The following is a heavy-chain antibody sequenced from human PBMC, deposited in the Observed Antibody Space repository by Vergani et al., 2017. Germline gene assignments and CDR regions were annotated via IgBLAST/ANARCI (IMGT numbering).Heavy chain of an antibody. Sequence: VQLVESGGGLVKPGGSLRLSCAASGFTFSDFSMSWVRQAPGKGLEWLAFIGSSGPYINYADSVKGRFIISRDNTNNSLFMQLRSLRAEDAAVYYCARDCTSGGCPDNYGMDVWGQGATVTVSS. D-gene: IGHD2-8*01. CDR2: IGSSGPYI. CDR3: ARDCTSGGCPDNYGMDV. CDR1: GFTFSDFS. V-gene: IGHV3-21*06. J-gene: IGHJ6*02.